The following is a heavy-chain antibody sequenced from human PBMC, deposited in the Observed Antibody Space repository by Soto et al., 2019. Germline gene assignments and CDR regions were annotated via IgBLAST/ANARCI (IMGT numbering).Heavy chain of an antibody. Sequence: PSETLSLTCTVSGGSISSYYWSWIRQPPGKGLEWIGYIYYSGSTNYNPSLKSRVTISVDTSKNQFSLKLSSVTAADTAVYYCARDRWPSDYWGQGTLVTVSS. CDR2: IYYSGST. D-gene: IGHD2-15*01. J-gene: IGHJ4*02. CDR1: GGSISSYY. CDR3: ARDRWPSDY. V-gene: IGHV4-59*01.